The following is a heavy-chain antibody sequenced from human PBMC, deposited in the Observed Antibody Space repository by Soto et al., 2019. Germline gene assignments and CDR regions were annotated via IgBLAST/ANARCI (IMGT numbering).Heavy chain of an antibody. Sequence: GGSLRLSCAASGFTLSNYGMHWVRQAPGKGLEWVAVIWYDGINKYYADSLKGRFTISRDKSKNTVFLQMSRLRPEDSAAYYCARDQLVETTRGPFDIWGQGTMVTVSS. D-gene: IGHD1-26*01. CDR3: ARDQLVETTRGPFDI. CDR1: GFTLSNYG. CDR2: IWYDGINK. V-gene: IGHV3-33*01. J-gene: IGHJ3*02.